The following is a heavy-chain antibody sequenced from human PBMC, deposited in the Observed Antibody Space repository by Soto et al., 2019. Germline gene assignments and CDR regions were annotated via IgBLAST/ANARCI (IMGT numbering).Heavy chain of an antibody. J-gene: IGHJ5*02. CDR3: AHSAMDSGYDYRFDP. CDR1: GFSLSTSRVG. CDR2: IYWNDDK. V-gene: IGHV2-5*01. D-gene: IGHD5-12*01. Sequence: SGPTLGNPTQTLTLTCTFPGFSLSTSRVGVGWIRQPPGKAMEWLALIYWNDDKRYSPSLKSRLTITKDTSKNQVVLTMTNMDPVDTASYYCAHSAMDSGYDYRFDPWGQGTLVTVSS.